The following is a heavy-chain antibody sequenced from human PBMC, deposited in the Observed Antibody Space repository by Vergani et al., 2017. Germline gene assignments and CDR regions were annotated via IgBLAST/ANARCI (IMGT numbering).Heavy chain of an antibody. CDR2: IWYDGSNK. CDR3: ARWGNEKRLDS. Sequence: QVQLVESEGGVVQPGRSLTLSCVGSGFTFSSHGMHWVRQAPGKGLEWVAVIWYDGSNKYYGDSVKGRFTISRDNSKNTLYLQMNSLRVEDTAVYYCARWGNEKRLDSWGQGTLVTVSS. V-gene: IGHV3-33*01. J-gene: IGHJ5*01. D-gene: IGHD1-1*01. CDR1: GFTFSSHG.